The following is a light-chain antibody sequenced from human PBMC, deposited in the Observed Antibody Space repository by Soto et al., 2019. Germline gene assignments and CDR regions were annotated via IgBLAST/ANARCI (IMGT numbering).Light chain of an antibody. V-gene: IGKV1-5*01. Sequence: DIQMTQSPSTLSASVVDRVTITCRASQSISSWLAWYQQKQGKAPKLLIYDASSLESGVPSRFSGSGSGTEFTLTISSLQPDDFATYYCQQYNSYRGTFGQGTKVEIK. CDR3: QQYNSYRGT. CDR2: DAS. J-gene: IGKJ1*01. CDR1: QSISSW.